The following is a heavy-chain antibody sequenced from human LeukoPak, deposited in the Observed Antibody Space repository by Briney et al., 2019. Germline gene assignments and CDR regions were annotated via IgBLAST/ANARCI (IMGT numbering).Heavy chain of an antibody. J-gene: IGHJ6*02. CDR1: GFTFSSYS. Sequence: GGSLRLSCAASGFTFSSYSMNWVRQAPGKGLEWVSSISSSSSYIYYADSVKGRFTISRDNAKNSLYLQMNSLRAEDTAVYYCARAGTNWYPPANYGMDVWGQGTTVTVSS. D-gene: IGHD6-13*01. V-gene: IGHV3-21*01. CDR2: ISSSSSYI. CDR3: ARAGTNWYPPANYGMDV.